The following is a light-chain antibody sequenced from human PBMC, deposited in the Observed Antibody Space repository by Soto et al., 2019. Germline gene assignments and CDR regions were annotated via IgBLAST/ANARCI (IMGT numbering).Light chain of an antibody. CDR3: QKYNKDPLT. V-gene: IGKV1-27*01. J-gene: IGKJ4*01. Sequence: DIQMTQSTSSLSASVGDRVTITCRASLPISNYLAWYQQKPGKIPILLIFAASTMQAGVPSRFSGSGSGTDFTLPISSLQPEDIAAYYCQKYNKDPLTFGPGDKVEI. CDR2: AAS. CDR1: LPISNY.